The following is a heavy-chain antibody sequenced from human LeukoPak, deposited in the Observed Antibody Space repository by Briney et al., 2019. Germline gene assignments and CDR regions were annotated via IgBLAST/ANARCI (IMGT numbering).Heavy chain of an antibody. CDR3: ARLGFCSGGRCLPDF. Sequence: SETLSLTCTVSGGSISNYYWNWIRQPPGKGLEWIGHIYYSGGTMYNPSLESRVTISLDTSRNQFSVMLTSVTAADTAVYYCARLGFCSGGRCLPDFWGQGTLVTVSS. V-gene: IGHV4-59*08. J-gene: IGHJ4*02. CDR2: IYYSGGT. D-gene: IGHD2-15*01. CDR1: GGSISNYY.